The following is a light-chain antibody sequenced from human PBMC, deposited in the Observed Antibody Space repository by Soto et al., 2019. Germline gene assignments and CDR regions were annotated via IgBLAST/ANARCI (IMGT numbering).Light chain of an antibody. J-gene: IGKJ1*01. CDR3: QQYNSYSPRT. Sequence: DIQMTQSPSTLSASVGDRVTITCRASQSISTYLAWYQQKPGKAPNLLIYDASTLKSPVPSRFSGSGSGPEFTLTMSNPQPYDFATYFCQQYNSYSPRTFGPGARVEIK. V-gene: IGKV1-5*01. CDR2: DAS. CDR1: QSISTY.